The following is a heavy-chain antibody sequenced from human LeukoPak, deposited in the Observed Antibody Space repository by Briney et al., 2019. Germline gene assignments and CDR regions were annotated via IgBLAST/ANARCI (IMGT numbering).Heavy chain of an antibody. J-gene: IGHJ5*02. CDR3: ASGWVYGDYFDP. D-gene: IGHD4-17*01. Sequence: GGSLRLSCAASGFTFSSYGMHWVRQAPGKGLEWVAVIWYDGSNKYYADSVKGPFTISRDNSKNTLYLQMNSLRAEDTAVYYCASGWVYGDYFDPWGQGTLVTVSS. V-gene: IGHV3-33*01. CDR2: IWYDGSNK. CDR1: GFTFSSYG.